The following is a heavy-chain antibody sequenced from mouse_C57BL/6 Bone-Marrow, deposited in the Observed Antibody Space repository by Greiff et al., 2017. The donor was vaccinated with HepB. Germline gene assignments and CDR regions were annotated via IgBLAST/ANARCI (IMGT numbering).Heavy chain of an antibody. CDR3: ARPYGYGYAMDY. CDR1: GYTFTSYG. D-gene: IGHD2-2*01. CDR2: IYPRSGNT. J-gene: IGHJ4*01. V-gene: IGHV1-81*01. Sequence: VQLVESGAELARPGASVKLSCKASGYTFTSYGISWVKQRTGQGLEWIGEIYPRSGNTYYNEKFKGKATLTADKSSSTAYMELRSLTSEDSAVYFCARPYGYGYAMDYWGQGTSVTVSS.